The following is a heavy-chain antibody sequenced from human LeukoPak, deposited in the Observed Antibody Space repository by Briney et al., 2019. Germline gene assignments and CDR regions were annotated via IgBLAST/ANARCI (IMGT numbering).Heavy chain of an antibody. CDR3: ARGIAVAGPYYFDY. CDR1: GFTFSNYE. V-gene: IGHV3-48*03. Sequence: GGFLRLSCAASGFTFSNYEMNWVRQAPGKGLEWVSYISSIDSTIYYADSVKGRFTISRDNAKNSLYLQMNSLRADDTAVYYCARGIAVAGPYYFDYWGRGTLVTVSS. D-gene: IGHD6-19*01. CDR2: ISSIDSTI. J-gene: IGHJ4*02.